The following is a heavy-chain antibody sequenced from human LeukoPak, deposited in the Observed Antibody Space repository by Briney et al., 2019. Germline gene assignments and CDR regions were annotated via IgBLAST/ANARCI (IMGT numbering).Heavy chain of an antibody. CDR3: AEVQRPHYYDSSGFYSPYDY. CDR1: RFTFDDYA. Sequence: PGGSLRLSCAASRFTFDDYAMHWVRQAPGKGLEWVSGISWNRGSIGYADSVKGRFTISRDNAKNSLYLQMNSLRAEDRALYYGAEVQRPHYYDSSGFYSPYDYWGQGTLVTVSS. V-gene: IGHV3-9*01. J-gene: IGHJ4*02. CDR2: ISWNRGSI. D-gene: IGHD3-22*01.